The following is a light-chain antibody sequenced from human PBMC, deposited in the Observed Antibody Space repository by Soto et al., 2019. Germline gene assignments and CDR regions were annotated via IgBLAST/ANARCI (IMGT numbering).Light chain of an antibody. CDR2: GAS. V-gene: IGKV3-15*01. J-gene: IGKJ1*01. CDR3: QQYNNWPPGA. CDR1: QSVSSN. Sequence: EIVMTQSPATLSVSPGERATLSCRASQSVSSNLAWYQQKPGQAPRLLIYGASTRATGIPARFSGSGSGTEFTLTISSLQSEDFAVDYCQQYNNWPPGAFRQGTKVEIK.